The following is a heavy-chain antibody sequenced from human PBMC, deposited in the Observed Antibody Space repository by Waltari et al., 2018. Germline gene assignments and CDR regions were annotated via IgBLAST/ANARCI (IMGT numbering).Heavy chain of an antibody. Sequence: QVQLVESGGGWVKPGGSLKLSCVTSGFTFSDYYLTWVRQAPGKGLECVSYISDSGRTTYYADSVKGRFTISRDNANSLLFLQMNNVRAEDTAFYFCAREKTVGSPDYVGGIDYWGQGTLATVSS. V-gene: IGHV3-11*01. J-gene: IGHJ4*02. CDR2: ISDSGRTT. D-gene: IGHD4-17*01. CDR3: AREKTVGSPDYVGGIDY. CDR1: GFTFSDYY.